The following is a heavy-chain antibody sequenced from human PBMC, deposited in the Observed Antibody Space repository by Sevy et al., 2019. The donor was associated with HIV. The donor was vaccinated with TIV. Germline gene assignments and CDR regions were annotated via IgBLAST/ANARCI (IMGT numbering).Heavy chain of an antibody. J-gene: IGHJ4*02. Sequence: ASVKVSCKASGYTFTGYYMHWVRQAPGQGLEWMGRINPNSGGTNYTQKFQGRVTMTRDTSISTAYMELSRLRSDDTAVYYCARDGGSSEWGAEYWGQGTLVTVSS. CDR2: INPNSGGT. V-gene: IGHV1-2*06. CDR3: ARDGGSSEWGAEY. CDR1: GYTFTGYY. D-gene: IGHD1-26*01.